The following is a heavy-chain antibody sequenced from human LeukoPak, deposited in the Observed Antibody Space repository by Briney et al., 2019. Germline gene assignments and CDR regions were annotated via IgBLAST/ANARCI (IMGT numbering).Heavy chain of an antibody. CDR2: INHSGST. D-gene: IGHD5-18*01. CDR3: ARGMGIQLWLLPYYFDY. CDR1: GGSFSGYY. J-gene: IGHJ4*02. Sequence: SETLSLTCAVYGGSFSGYYWSWIRQPPGKGLEWIGEINHSGSTNYNPSLKSRVTISVDTSKNQFSLKLSSVTAADTAVYYCARGMGIQLWLLPYYFDYWGQGTLVTVSS. V-gene: IGHV4-34*01.